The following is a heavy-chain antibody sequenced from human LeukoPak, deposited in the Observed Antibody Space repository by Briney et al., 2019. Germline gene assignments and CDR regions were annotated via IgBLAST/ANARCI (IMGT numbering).Heavy chain of an antibody. CDR1: GGTFTSYA. Sequence: SVKVSCKASGGTFTSYAISWVRHPPAQAPARVGGIIPIFGTAHYVQRFQGRVTITADESTSTAYMELSSLRSEDTAVYYCAREVRYLDGGNYHYYYGMDVWGQGTTVTVSS. V-gene: IGHV1-69*13. D-gene: IGHD3-9*01. CDR2: IIPIFGTA. J-gene: IGHJ6*02. CDR3: AREVRYLDGGNYHYYYGMDV.